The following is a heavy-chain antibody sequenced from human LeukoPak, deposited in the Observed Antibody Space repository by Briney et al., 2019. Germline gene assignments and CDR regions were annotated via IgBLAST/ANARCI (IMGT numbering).Heavy chain of an antibody. CDR2: IYYSGST. D-gene: IGHD1-14*01. V-gene: IGHV4-59*12. Sequence: SETLSLTCTVSRGSISSYYWSWIRQPPGKGLEWIGYIYYSGSTNYNPSLKSRVTISVDTSKNQFSLKLSSVTAADTAVYYCARDQEFSQPPHYYGMDVWGQGTTVTVSS. CDR3: ARDQEFSQPPHYYGMDV. CDR1: RGSISSYY. J-gene: IGHJ6*02.